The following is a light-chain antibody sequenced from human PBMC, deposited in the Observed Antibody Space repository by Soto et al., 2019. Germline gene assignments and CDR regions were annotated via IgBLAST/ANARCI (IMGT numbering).Light chain of an antibody. CDR2: EVN. Sequence: QSVLTQPASVSGSPGQSITISCTGTSSDVGGYNFVSWYQQTPGKAPKLIISEVNNRPSGVSSRFSGSKSGNTASLTISGLQAEDEADYHCSSYTTSTTLYVFGTGTKLTVL. CDR3: SSYTTSTTLYV. CDR1: SSDVGGYNF. J-gene: IGLJ1*01. V-gene: IGLV2-14*01.